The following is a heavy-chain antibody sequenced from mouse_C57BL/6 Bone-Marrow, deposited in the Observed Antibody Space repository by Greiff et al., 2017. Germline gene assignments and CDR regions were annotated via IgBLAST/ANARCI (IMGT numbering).Heavy chain of an antibody. V-gene: IGHV14-4*01. J-gene: IGHJ2*01. D-gene: IGHD2-1*01. CDR1: GFNIKDDY. Sequence: EVQLVESGAELVRPGASVKLSCTASGFNIKDDYIHWVKQRPEQGLEWIGWIDPENGDTEYASKFQGKATITSDTSSNTAYLQLSSLTSEDTAVYYCSSLDGNYFDFWGQGTPLTVAS. CDR2: IDPENGDT. CDR3: SSLDGNYFDF.